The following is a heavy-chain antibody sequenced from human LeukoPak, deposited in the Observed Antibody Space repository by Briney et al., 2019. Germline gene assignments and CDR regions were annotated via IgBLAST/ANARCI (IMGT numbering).Heavy chain of an antibody. CDR2: INWNGGST. Sequence: PGGSLRLSCAASGFTFDDYGMSWVRQAPGKGLEWVSGINWNGGSTGYADSVKGRFTISRDNAENSLYLQMNSLRAEDTAVYYCARADSSIAARLSRSSIFNYYYYMDVWGKGTTVTVSS. D-gene: IGHD6-6*01. CDR1: GFTFDDYG. CDR3: ARADSSIAARLSRSSIFNYYYYMDV. V-gene: IGHV3-20*04. J-gene: IGHJ6*03.